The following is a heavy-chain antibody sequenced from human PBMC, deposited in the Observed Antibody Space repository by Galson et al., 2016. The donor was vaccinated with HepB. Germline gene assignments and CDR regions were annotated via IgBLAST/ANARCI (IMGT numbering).Heavy chain of an antibody. D-gene: IGHD5-24*01. Sequence: SVKVSCKASGYTFTGFYIHWVRQAPGQGLEWMGYVNPNSGGADYVQKFQGRVTMTSDTSINATYMELRGLRSGDTAVYYCARQTIVSTLNWFDPWGQGTLVTVSS. CDR1: GYTFTGFY. CDR2: VNPNSGGA. J-gene: IGHJ5*02. CDR3: ARQTIVSTLNWFDP. V-gene: IGHV1-2*02.